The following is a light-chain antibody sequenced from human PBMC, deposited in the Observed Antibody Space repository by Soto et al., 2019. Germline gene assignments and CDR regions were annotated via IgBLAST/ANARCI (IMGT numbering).Light chain of an antibody. V-gene: IGLV2-23*02. CDR2: EVT. CDR3: CSLAGRKPWV. J-gene: IGLJ3*02. Sequence: QSALTQPASVSGSPGQSITISCSGSSSDVGTYNLVSWYQQHPGKAPKLSIYEVTERPSGVSPRFSGSKSVNTASLTISGLRAEDEADYFCCSLAGRKPWVFRRGTTLTVL. CDR1: SSDVGTYNL.